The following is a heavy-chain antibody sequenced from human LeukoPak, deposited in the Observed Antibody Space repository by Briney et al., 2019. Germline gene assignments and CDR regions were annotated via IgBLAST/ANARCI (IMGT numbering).Heavy chain of an antibody. Sequence: GGSLRLSCAASGFTFSSYGMSWVRQAPGKGLEWVSAISGSGGSTYYADSVKGRFTIYRDNSKNTLYLQMNSLRAEDTAVYYCARVPPLGELRGVVDIWGQGTMVTVSS. V-gene: IGHV3-23*01. J-gene: IGHJ3*02. D-gene: IGHD1-26*01. CDR3: ARVPPLGELRGVVDI. CDR2: ISGSGGST. CDR1: GFTFSSYG.